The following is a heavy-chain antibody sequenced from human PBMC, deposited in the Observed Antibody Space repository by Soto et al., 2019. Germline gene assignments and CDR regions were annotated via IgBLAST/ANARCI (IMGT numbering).Heavy chain of an antibody. D-gene: IGHD4-17*01. J-gene: IGHJ4*02. CDR1: GFTVTNND. V-gene: IGHV3-66*01. Sequence: EVKLVESGGGLVPPGGSLRLSCAASGFTVTNNDMTWVRQAPGKGLELVSSIYSTGNTFYAESVKGRFTISRDNSKNTLYLHMNSLSVEDTAVYYCARNVPVTTLGYWGQGTLVTVSS. CDR2: IYSTGNT. CDR3: ARNVPVTTLGY.